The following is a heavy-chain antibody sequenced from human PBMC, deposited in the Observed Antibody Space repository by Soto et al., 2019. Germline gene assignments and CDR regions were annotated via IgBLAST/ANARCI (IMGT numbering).Heavy chain of an antibody. Sequence: EVQLLESGGGLVQPVGSLRLSCAASGFTFSSYAMKWVRQAPGKGLEWVSLISDSGTLTYYADSVKGRFTISRDNSGNTLFLHMYSLRAEDTAVYYCARYIPGVRYYGMDVWGQGTTVTVSS. D-gene: IGHD2-2*01. CDR2: ISDSGTLT. J-gene: IGHJ6*02. CDR1: GFTFSSYA. CDR3: ARYIPGVRYYGMDV. V-gene: IGHV3-23*01.